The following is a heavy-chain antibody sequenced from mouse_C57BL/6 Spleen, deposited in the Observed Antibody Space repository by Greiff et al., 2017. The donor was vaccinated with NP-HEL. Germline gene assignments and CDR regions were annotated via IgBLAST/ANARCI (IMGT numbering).Heavy chain of an antibody. Sequence: EVQLQQSGPELVKPGASVKISCKASGYTFTDYYMNWVKQSHGKSLEWIGDINPNNGGTSYNQKFKGKATLTVDKSSSTAYMELSSLTSEDSAVYYCARKKESTMVTTRAMDYWGQGTSVTVSS. D-gene: IGHD2-2*01. V-gene: IGHV1-26*01. CDR1: GYTFTDYY. CDR2: INPNNGGT. J-gene: IGHJ4*01. CDR3: ARKKESTMVTTRAMDY.